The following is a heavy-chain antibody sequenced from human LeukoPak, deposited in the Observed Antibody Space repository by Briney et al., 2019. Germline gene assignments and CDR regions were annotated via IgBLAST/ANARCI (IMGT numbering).Heavy chain of an antibody. D-gene: IGHD1-1*01. Sequence: ASVKVSCKASGYTFTSYAMNWVRQAPGQGLEWMGWINTNTGNPTYAQGFTGRSVFSLDTSVSTAYLQISSLKAEDTAVYYCASRTPLEGFDYWGQGTLVTVSS. V-gene: IGHV7-4-1*02. CDR3: ASRTPLEGFDY. J-gene: IGHJ4*02. CDR2: INTNTGNP. CDR1: GYTFTSYA.